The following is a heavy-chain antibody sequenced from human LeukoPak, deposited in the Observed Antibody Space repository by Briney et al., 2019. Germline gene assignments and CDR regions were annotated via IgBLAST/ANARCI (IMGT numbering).Heavy chain of an antibody. Sequence: GGSLRLSCAATGFTFDEYAMHWVRQVPGKGLEWIALMSGDGGSTYYADSVNGRFTISRDNSKNSLYLQMNSLRTEDSALYYCVKDFHYTSGWFRLRWYFDLWGRGTLVSLSS. CDR3: VKDFHYTSGWFRLRWYFDL. V-gene: IGHV3-43*02. J-gene: IGHJ2*01. D-gene: IGHD6-19*01. CDR1: GFTFDEYA. CDR2: MSGDGGST.